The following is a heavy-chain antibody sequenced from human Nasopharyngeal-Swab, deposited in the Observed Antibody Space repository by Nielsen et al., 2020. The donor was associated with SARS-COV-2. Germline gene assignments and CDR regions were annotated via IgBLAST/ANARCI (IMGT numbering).Heavy chain of an antibody. CDR2: FDPEDGET. Sequence: ASVKVSCKVSGYTLTELSMHWVRQAPGKGLEWMGGFDPEDGETIYAQKFQGRVTMTRDTSTSTVYMELSSLRSEDTAVYYCARGPADCSGGSCYASHMDVWGKGTTVTVSS. CDR3: ARGPADCSGGSCYASHMDV. D-gene: IGHD2-15*01. J-gene: IGHJ6*03. V-gene: IGHV1-24*01. CDR1: GYTLTELS.